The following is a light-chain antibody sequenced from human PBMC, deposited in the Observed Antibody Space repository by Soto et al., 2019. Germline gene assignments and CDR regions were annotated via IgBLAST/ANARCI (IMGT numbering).Light chain of an antibody. Sequence: DIQMTQSPSSLSASVGDRVTITCRASQGIRNDLGWYQQKPGKAPKLLIYEASSLESGVPSRFSGSGSGTEFTLTISSLQPDDFVTYYCQQYNDYSLTFGQGTKVDIK. CDR1: QGIRND. CDR2: EAS. V-gene: IGKV1-17*01. J-gene: IGKJ1*01. CDR3: QQYNDYSLT.